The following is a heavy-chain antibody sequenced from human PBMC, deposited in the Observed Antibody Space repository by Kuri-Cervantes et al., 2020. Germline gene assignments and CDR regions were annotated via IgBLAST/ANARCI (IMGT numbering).Heavy chain of an antibody. D-gene: IGHD2-2*02. CDR3: ARYPASIVVVPAAIFRLEGHHYYGMDV. J-gene: IGHJ6*02. Sequence: PSVKVSCKASGYTFTSYGISWVRQAPGQGLEWMGWMNPNSGNTGYAQKFQGRVTMTRNTSISTAYMELSSLRSEDTAVYYCARYPASIVVVPAAIFRLEGHHYYGMDVWGQGTTVTVSS. CDR1: GYTFTSYG. CDR2: MNPNSGNT. V-gene: IGHV1-8*02.